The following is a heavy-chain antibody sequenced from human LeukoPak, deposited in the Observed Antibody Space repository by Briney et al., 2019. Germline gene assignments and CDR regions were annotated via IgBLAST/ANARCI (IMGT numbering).Heavy chain of an antibody. CDR2: INHSGST. J-gene: IGHJ4*02. CDR3: ARRTQGWLLLSNFDY. D-gene: IGHD3-22*01. Sequence: PSETLSLTCAVYGGSFSGYYWSWLRQPPGKGLEWFGEINHSGSTNYNPSLKIRVTISVYTSKNQFSLKLSSVTAADTAVYYCARRTQGWLLLSNFDYWGQGTLVTVSS. V-gene: IGHV4-34*01. CDR1: GGSFSGYY.